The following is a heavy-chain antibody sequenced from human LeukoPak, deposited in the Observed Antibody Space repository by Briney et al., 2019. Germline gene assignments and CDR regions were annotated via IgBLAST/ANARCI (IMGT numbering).Heavy chain of an antibody. Sequence: PGGSLRLSCAASGFTFSSYAMSWVRQAPGKGLEWVSAISGSGGSTYYADSVKGRFTISRDNSKNTLYLQMNSLRAEDTAVYYCAKVKYYYDSSGYYRNWGQGTLVTVSS. V-gene: IGHV3-23*01. D-gene: IGHD3-22*01. J-gene: IGHJ4*02. CDR3: AKVKYYYDSSGYYRN. CDR2: ISGSGGST. CDR1: GFTFSSYA.